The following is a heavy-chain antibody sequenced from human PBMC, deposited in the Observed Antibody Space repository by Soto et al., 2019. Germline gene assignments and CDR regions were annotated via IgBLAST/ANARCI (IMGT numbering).Heavy chain of an antibody. CDR1: GFTFSSYA. CDR2: ISYDGSNK. V-gene: IGHV3-30-3*01. J-gene: IGHJ6*02. CDR3: VRDQGYCSGGSCYQTIYYYYGMDV. D-gene: IGHD2-15*01. Sequence: TGGSLRLCCAASGFTFSSYAMHWVRQAPGKGLEWVAVISYDGSNKYYADSVKGRFTISRDNSKNTLYLQMNSLRAEDTAVYYCVRDQGYCSGGSCYQTIYYYYGMDVWGQGTTVTVSS.